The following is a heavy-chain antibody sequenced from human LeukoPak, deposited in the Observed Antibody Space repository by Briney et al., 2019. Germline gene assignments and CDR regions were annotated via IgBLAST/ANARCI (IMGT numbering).Heavy chain of an antibody. V-gene: IGHV3-30*18. Sequence: PGGSLRLSCAASGFTFSSYGMHWVRQAPGKGLEWVAVISYDGSNKYYADSVKGRFTISRDNSKNTLYLQMNSLRAEDTAVYYCAKAGGYSGLQHFDYWGQGTLVTVSS. CDR1: GFTFSSYG. CDR3: AKAGGYSGLQHFDY. J-gene: IGHJ4*02. CDR2: ISYDGSNK. D-gene: IGHD5-12*01.